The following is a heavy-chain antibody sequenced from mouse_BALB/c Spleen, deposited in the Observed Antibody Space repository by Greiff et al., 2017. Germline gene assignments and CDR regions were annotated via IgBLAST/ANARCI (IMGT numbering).Heavy chain of an antibody. J-gene: IGHJ3*01. CDR2: ISYDGSN. Sequence: EVKLQESGPGLVKPSQSLSLTCSVTGYSITSGYYWNWIRQFPGNKLEWMGYISYDGSNNYNPSLKNRISITRDTSKNQFFLKLNSVTTEDTATYYCARERSLARATPSWFAYWGQGTLVTVSA. CDR1: GYSITSGYY. V-gene: IGHV3-6*02. D-gene: IGHD3-1*01. CDR3: ARERSLARATPSWFAY.